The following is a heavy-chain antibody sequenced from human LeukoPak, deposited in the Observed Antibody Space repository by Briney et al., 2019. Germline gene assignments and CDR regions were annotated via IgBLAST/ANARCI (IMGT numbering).Heavy chain of an antibody. Sequence: GGSLRLSCAASGFTVGVNEMRWVRQAPGKGLERVSFNRDGDTYHADSRKGRLTISRDNSKITLHVHKKRLRGEDTAVYYFNRDHLFYSCDFDLDVWGQGITVTVSS. CDR2: NRDGDT. D-gene: IGHD2-21*01. V-gene: IGHV3-38-3*01. CDR1: GFTVGVNE. CDR3: NRDHLFYSCDFDLDV. J-gene: IGHJ6*02.